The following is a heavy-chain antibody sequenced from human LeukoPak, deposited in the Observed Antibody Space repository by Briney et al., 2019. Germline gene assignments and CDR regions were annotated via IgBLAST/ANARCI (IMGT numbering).Heavy chain of an antibody. CDR3: ARARRYSSTYYFDY. D-gene: IGHD6-13*01. CDR2: MNPNSGNT. V-gene: IGHV1-8*01. J-gene: IGHJ4*02. CDR1: GYTFTNYD. Sequence: ASVTVSFKASGYTFTNYDINWVRPAAGQGLAWMGWMNPNSGNTGYAQKFQGRVTMTRNTSISTAYMELSSLRSEDTAVYYCARARRYSSTYYFDYWGQGTLVTVSS.